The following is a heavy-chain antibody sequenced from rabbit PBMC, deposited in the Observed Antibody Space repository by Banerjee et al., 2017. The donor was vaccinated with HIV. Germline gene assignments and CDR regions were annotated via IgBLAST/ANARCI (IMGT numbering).Heavy chain of an antibody. Sequence: QSLEESGGDLVKPGASLTLTCTASGFTLSSYWMYWVRQTPGKGLEWIACIYAGSSGSTWYASWVNGRFTISKTSSTTVTLQMTSLTAADTATYFCARDRDWTLDLWGPGTLVTVS. J-gene: IGHJ6*01. V-gene: IGHV1S40*01. CDR3: ARDRDWTLDL. D-gene: IGHD4-2*01. CDR2: IYAGSSGST. CDR1: GFTLSSYW.